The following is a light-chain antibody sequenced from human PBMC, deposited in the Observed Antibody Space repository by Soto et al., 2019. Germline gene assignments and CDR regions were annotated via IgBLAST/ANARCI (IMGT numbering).Light chain of an antibody. CDR1: RSDVGGYKY. V-gene: IGLV2-11*01. CDR2: DVS. Sequence: SVLTHPRSVSWSPGQSVAISCTGSRSDVGGYKYVSWYQQFPGKAPKLIIYDVSRRHSGVPDRFSGSKSGNTASLTISGLQAEDEGDYYCCSYGGGRTPLGFGGGTKVTVL. J-gene: IGLJ2*01. CDR3: CSYGGGRTPLG.